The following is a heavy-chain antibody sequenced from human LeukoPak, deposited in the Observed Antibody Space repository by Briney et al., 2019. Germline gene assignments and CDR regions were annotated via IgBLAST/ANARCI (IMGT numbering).Heavy chain of an antibody. D-gene: IGHD6-19*01. J-gene: IGHJ4*02. V-gene: IGHV4-34*01. CDR3: ARGAVAGREFDY. Sequence: SETLSLTCAVYGGSFSGYYWSWIRQPPGMGLEWIGEINHSGSTNYNPSLKSRVTISVDTSKNQFSLKLSSVTAADTAVYYCARGAVAGREFDYWGQGTLVTVSS. CDR1: GGSFSGYY. CDR2: INHSGST.